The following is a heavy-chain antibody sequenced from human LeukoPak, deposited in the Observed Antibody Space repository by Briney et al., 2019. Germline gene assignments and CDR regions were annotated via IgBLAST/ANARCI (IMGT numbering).Heavy chain of an antibody. V-gene: IGHV1-69*05. Sequence: GASVKVSCKASGGTFSSYAISWVRQAPGQGLEWMGGIIPTFGTANYAQKFQGRVTITTDESTSTAYMELSSLRSEDTAVYYCARDTVTTVTNGWFDPWGQGTLVTVSS. D-gene: IGHD4-11*01. CDR2: IIPTFGTA. CDR3: ARDTVTTVTNGWFDP. CDR1: GGTFSSYA. J-gene: IGHJ5*02.